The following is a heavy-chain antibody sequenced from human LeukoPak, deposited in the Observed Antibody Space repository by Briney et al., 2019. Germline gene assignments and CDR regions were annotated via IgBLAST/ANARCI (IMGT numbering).Heavy chain of an antibody. CDR1: GGSISSGDYY. D-gene: IGHD3-10*01. Sequence: SQTLSLTCTVSGGSISSGDYYWSWIRQPPGKGLEWIGYIYYSGSTYYNPSLKSRVTISVDTSKNQFSLKLSSVTAADTAVYYCARAEAPLWFGEFQGGYFDYWGQETLVTVSS. CDR2: IYYSGST. V-gene: IGHV4-30-4*01. J-gene: IGHJ4*02. CDR3: ARAEAPLWFGEFQGGYFDY.